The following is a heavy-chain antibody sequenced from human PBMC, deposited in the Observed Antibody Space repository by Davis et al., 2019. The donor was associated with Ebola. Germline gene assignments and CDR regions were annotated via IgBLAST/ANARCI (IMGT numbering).Heavy chain of an antibody. CDR1: GFTFSSYE. D-gene: IGHD3-3*01. CDR2: ISSSGSTI. Sequence: GGSLRLSCAASGFTFSSYEMNWVRQAPGKGLEWVSYISSSGSTIYYADSVKGRFTISRDNAKNSLYLQMNSLRAEDTAVYYCARDGRYYDFWSGYFDYWGQGTLVTVSS. CDR3: ARDGRYYDFWSGYFDY. J-gene: IGHJ4*02. V-gene: IGHV3-48*03.